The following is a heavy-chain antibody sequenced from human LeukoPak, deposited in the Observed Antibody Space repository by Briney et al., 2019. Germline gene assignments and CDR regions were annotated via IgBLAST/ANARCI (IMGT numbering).Heavy chain of an antibody. Sequence: GGSLRLSCAASGFTFSSYSMNWVRQAPGKGLEWVSSISSSSSYIYYADSVKGRFTISRDNAKNSLYLQMNSLRAEDTAVYYCARDSVVVVAATPWFDPWGQGTLVTVSS. CDR3: ARDSVVVVAATPWFDP. V-gene: IGHV3-21*01. D-gene: IGHD2-15*01. CDR1: GFTFSSYS. CDR2: ISSSSSYI. J-gene: IGHJ5*02.